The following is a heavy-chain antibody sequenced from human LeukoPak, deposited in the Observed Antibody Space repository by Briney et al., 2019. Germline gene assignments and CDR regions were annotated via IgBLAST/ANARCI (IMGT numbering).Heavy chain of an antibody. CDR3: ARRRLGHAFDI. CDR2: ISYSGNS. D-gene: IGHD2-21*01. Sequence: SETLSLTCTVSGGSISSTSYYWGCIRQPPGKGLEWIGTISYSGNSYYNPSLQSRVTISVDTSKNHFSLRVSPVTAPDTAVYYCARRRLGHAFDIWGQGTMVTVSS. CDR1: GGSISSTSYY. J-gene: IGHJ3*02. V-gene: IGHV4-39*02.